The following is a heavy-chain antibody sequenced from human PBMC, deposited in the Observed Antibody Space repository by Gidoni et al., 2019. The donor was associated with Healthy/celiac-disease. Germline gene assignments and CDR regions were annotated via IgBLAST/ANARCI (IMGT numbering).Heavy chain of an antibody. Sequence: EVQLVESGGGLVQPGRSLRLSCAASGFTFDDYAMHWVRQAPGKGLEWVSGISWNSGSIGYADSVKGRFTISRDNAKNSLYLQMNSLRAEDTALYYCAKDISPWLAVFDYWGQGTLVTVSS. CDR3: AKDISPWLAVFDY. V-gene: IGHV3-9*01. J-gene: IGHJ4*02. CDR2: ISWNSGSI. CDR1: GFTFDDYA. D-gene: IGHD6-19*01.